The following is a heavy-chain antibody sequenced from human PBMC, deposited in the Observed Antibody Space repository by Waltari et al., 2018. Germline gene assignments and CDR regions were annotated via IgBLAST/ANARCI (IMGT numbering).Heavy chain of an antibody. Sequence: EVQLVQSGAEVKKPGESLKISCTGSGYSFTSYWIGWVRQMPGKGLEWKGVIYPGDSDTRYSPSFQGQVTISADKSISTAYLQWSSLKASDTAMYYCAWLDFWSGYGSLSAFVIWGQGTMVTVSS. CDR2: IYPGDSDT. J-gene: IGHJ3*02. CDR3: AWLDFWSGYGSLSAFVI. CDR1: GYSFTSYW. V-gene: IGHV5-51*03. D-gene: IGHD3-3*01.